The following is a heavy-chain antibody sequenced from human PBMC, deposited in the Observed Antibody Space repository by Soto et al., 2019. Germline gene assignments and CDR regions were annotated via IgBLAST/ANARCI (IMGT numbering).Heavy chain of an antibody. D-gene: IGHD2-15*01. CDR1: GFTFSDYY. J-gene: IGHJ4*02. V-gene: IGHV3-11*01. CDR3: ARVMVVAATTFAYFDY. Sequence: QVQLVESGGGLVKPGGSLRLSCAASGFTFSDYYMSWIRQAPGKGLEWVLYISSSGSTIYYADSVKGRFTISRDNAKNSLYLQMNSLRAEDTAVYYCARVMVVAATTFAYFDYWGQGTLVTVSS. CDR2: ISSSGSTI.